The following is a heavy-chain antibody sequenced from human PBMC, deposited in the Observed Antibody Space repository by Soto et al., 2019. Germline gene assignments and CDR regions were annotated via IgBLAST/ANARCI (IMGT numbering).Heavy chain of an antibody. CDR1: GFTFDNYA. V-gene: IGHV3-23*01. CDR3: AKEALRTLHFQH. D-gene: IGHD2-15*01. J-gene: IGHJ1*01. Sequence: GGSLRLSCAASGFTFDNYAISWVRQAPGKGLEWVSFISGSGYSSYYADSVKGRFTISRDNSKNTLYLQMDSLRAEDTAVYYCAKEALRTLHFQHWGQGTLVTVSS. CDR2: ISGSGYSS.